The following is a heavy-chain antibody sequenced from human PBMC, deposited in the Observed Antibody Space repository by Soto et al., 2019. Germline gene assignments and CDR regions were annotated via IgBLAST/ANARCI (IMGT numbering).Heavy chain of an antibody. CDR1: GYTFTSYY. CDR3: ASPRYCSSTSCYRNAFDI. V-gene: IGHV1-46*01. CDR2: INPSGGST. D-gene: IGHD2-2*02. J-gene: IGHJ3*02. Sequence: ASVKVSYKASGYTFTSYYMHWVRQAPGQGLEWMGIINPSGGSTSYAQKFQGRVTMTRDTSTSTVYMELSSLRSEDTAVYYCASPRYCSSTSCYRNAFDIWGQGTMVTVSS.